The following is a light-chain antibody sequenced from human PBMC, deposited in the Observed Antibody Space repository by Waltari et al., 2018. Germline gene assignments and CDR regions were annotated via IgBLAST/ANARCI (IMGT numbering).Light chain of an antibody. CDR2: DVS. J-gene: IGLJ3*02. V-gene: IGLV2-14*03. CDR1: SSDVGPSNY. Sequence: QSALTQPASVSGSPGQSITISCTGTSSDVGPSNYVSWYQQYPGKAPKLIIYDVSYRPSGVSSRFSGSKSGNTASLTISGLQAKDEADYYCNSYTTISTWVFGGGTKLTVL. CDR3: NSYTTISTWV.